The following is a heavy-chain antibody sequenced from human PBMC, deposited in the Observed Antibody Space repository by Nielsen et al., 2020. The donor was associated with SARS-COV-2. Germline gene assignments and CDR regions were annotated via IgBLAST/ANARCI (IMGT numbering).Heavy chain of an antibody. V-gene: IGHV3-23*01. D-gene: IGHD3-10*01. J-gene: IGHJ3*01. Sequence: GGSLRLSCAASGFTFNTFAMAWAPRAPGRGLQWVTGVSASGGSTYYTDSVKGRFSIPRDNSKNTLFLQMHSLRVEDTALYYCAKNGVVRGDALDLWGQGTMVTVSS. CDR3: AKNGVVRGDALDL. CDR2: VSASGGST. CDR1: GFTFNTFA.